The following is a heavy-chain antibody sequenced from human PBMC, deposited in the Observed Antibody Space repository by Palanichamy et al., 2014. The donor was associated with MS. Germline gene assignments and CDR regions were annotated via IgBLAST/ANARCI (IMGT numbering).Heavy chain of an antibody. J-gene: IGHJ4*02. CDR2: ITWDGQTT. Sequence: EVQLMESGGVVVQPGGSLRLSCAASGFTFDDYTMHWVRQVPEKGLEWVSLITWDGQTTYYADSVKGRFTISRDNSKNSLYLQLSSLTTEDSALYYCAKDFYTSSWYYFGDWGQGTLVTVSS. V-gene: IGHV3-43*01. CDR1: GFTFDDYT. D-gene: IGHD6-13*01. CDR3: AKDFYTSSWYYFGD.